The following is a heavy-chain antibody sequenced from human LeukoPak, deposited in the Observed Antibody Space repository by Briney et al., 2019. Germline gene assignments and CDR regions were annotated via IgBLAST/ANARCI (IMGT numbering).Heavy chain of an antibody. CDR1: GGSISSHY. V-gene: IGHV4-59*11. CDR2: IYYSGST. J-gene: IGHJ4*02. D-gene: IGHD3-22*01. Sequence: SETLSLTCTVSGGSISSHYWSWIRQPPGKGLEWIGYIYYSGSTNYNPSLKSRVTISVDTSKNQFSLKLSSVTAADTAVYYCARAGDYYDSSGLFDYWGQGTLVTVSS. CDR3: ARAGDYYDSSGLFDY.